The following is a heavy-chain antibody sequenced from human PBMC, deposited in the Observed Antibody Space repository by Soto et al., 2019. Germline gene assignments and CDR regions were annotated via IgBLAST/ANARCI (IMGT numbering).Heavy chain of an antibody. CDR2: IHHSGGP. CDR1: GDSISSSAW. D-gene: IGHD1-20*01. J-gene: IGHJ4*02. Sequence: QVQLQESGPGLVKPSGTLSLTCAVSGDSISSSAWWTWVRQPLGKGLEWIGEIHHSGGPNYNPSLKSRVTISIDKPKNQFSLKLSPVTAADTAVYYCARDYAGITGTTLVWGQGLLVTVSS. V-gene: IGHV4-4*02. CDR3: ARDYAGITGTTLV.